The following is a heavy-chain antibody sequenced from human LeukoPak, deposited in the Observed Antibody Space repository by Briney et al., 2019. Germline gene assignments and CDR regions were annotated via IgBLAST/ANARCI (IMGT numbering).Heavy chain of an antibody. CDR1: GYTFTSNY. CDR2: ISPSGGST. J-gene: IGHJ5*02. Sequence: GASVKVSCKAFGYTFTSNYMHWVRQAPGQGPEWMGVISPSGGSTTYAQKFQGRVTLTRDMSTSTDYLELSSLRSEDTAVYYCARHDCGSDSCYSGGNNWFDPWGQGTLVTGSS. V-gene: IGHV1-46*01. CDR3: ARHDCGSDSCYSGGNNWFDP. D-gene: IGHD2-15*01.